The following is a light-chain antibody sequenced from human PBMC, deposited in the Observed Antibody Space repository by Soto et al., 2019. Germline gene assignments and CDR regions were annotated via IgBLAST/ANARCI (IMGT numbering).Light chain of an antibody. Sequence: QLVLTQSPPASASLGASVKLTCTLSSGHSNYAIAWHQQQPEKGPRYLMKVNSGGSHIKGDGIPDRFSGSSSGAERYLFISSLQSEAEADYYCQTWGTGSAIVVFGGGTQLTVL. CDR3: QTWGTGSAIVV. CDR1: SGHSNYA. J-gene: IGLJ7*01. V-gene: IGLV4-69*01. CDR2: VNSGGSH.